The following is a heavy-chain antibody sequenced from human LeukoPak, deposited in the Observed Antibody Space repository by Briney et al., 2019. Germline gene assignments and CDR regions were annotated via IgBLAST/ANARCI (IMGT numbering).Heavy chain of an antibody. V-gene: IGHV1-18*01. Sequence: ASVKVSCKDSGYTFTSYGISWVRQAPGQGLEWMGWISAYNGNTNYAQKLQCRVTMTTDTSTSTAYMELRSLRSDDTAVYYCAREGLDSSSPYWFDPWGQGTLVTVSS. D-gene: IGHD6-13*01. J-gene: IGHJ5*02. CDR3: AREGLDSSSPYWFDP. CDR1: GYTFTSYG. CDR2: ISAYNGNT.